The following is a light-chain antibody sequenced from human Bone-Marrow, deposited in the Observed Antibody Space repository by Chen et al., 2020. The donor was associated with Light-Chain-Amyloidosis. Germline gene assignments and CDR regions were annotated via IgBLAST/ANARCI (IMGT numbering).Light chain of an antibody. J-gene: IGLJ1*01. CDR1: INEVGANNH. CDR2: ELN. Sequence: QSALTQPASVSGSTGQSITSSCTGTINEVGANNHVSWYQHHPGKAPKHIIFELNNRPSGISDRFAGSKSGDTAYLTISGLHAEDEADYYCNSYTRNAIDVFGPGTTVTVL. V-gene: IGLV2-14*01. CDR3: NSYTRNAIDV.